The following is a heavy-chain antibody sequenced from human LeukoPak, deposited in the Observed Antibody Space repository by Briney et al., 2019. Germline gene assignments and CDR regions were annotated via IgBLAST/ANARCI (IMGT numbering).Heavy chain of an antibody. D-gene: IGHD1-26*01. CDR3: ARGRRGSSLFGYYYGMDV. CDR1: GYTFTSYA. CDR2: INAGNGNT. J-gene: IGHJ6*02. V-gene: IGHV1-3*01. Sequence: ASVKVSCKASGYTFTSYAMHWVRQAPGQRLEWMGWINAGNGNTKYSQKFQGRVTITRDTSASTAYMELSSLRSEDTAVYYCARGRRGSSLFGYYYGMDVWGQGTTVTVSS.